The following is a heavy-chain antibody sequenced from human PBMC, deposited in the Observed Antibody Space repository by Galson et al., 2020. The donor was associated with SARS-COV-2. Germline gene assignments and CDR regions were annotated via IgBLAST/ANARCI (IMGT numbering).Heavy chain of an antibody. V-gene: IGHV3-30*09. CDR1: GFTFSTFA. J-gene: IGHJ6*02. CDR2: ISYDGNNT. Sequence: TGGSLTLSCTDSGFTFSTFALHWVCQAPGTGLEWVAIISYDGNNTSYLDSVQGRFAISRDNSRNTLYLQLDSLRAEDTAVYYCAKAPRAFYDYSAVDVWGQGTAVTVSS. CDR3: AKAPRAFYDYSAVDV.